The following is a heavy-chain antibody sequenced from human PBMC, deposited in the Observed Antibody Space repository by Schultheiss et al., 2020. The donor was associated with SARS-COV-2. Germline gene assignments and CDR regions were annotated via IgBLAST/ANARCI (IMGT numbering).Heavy chain of an antibody. D-gene: IGHD6-19*01. CDR3: ARHLGSGWSVDLLYGLDV. CDR1: GYSISSSYY. V-gene: IGHV4-38-2*01. CDR2: FFRGGTT. Sequence: SETLSLTCAVSGYSISSSYYWGWVRQPPGKGLEWIGSFFRGGTTYYNPSLKSRVTISLDTSKNQFSLKLRSVIAADTSVYYCARHLGSGWSVDLLYGLDVWGQGATVTVSS. J-gene: IGHJ6*02.